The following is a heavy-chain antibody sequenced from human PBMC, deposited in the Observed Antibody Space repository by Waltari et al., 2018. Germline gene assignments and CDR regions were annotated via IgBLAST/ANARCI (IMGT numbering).Heavy chain of an antibody. D-gene: IGHD3-3*01. CDR1: GGTFSSYA. V-gene: IGHV1-69*02. J-gene: IGHJ4*02. Sequence: QVQLVQSGAEVKKPGSSVKVSCKASGGTFSSYAISWVRPAPGQGLEWMGRSIPTLGKANDAQKFQGRVTITADKSTSTAYMELCSLRAEDTAVYYCAAVLRFLEWPVDYWGQGTLVTVSS. CDR2: SIPTLGKA. CDR3: AAVLRFLEWPVDY.